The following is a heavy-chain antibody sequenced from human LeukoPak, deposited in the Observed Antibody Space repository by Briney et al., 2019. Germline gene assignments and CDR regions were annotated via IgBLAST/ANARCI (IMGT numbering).Heavy chain of an antibody. D-gene: IGHD2-15*01. Sequence: HPGGSLRLSCTGSGFPFSSYGMHWVRQTPGRGLEWVAFMRYDGKTEYYADSVKGRFTIAREDSHSTVHLHMKDLRPDDAAVYFCAKDLNTVVVQYFDSWGQGTLVSVSS. CDR3: AKDLNTVVVQYFDS. CDR1: GFPFSSYG. V-gene: IGHV3-30*02. J-gene: IGHJ4*02. CDR2: MRYDGKTE.